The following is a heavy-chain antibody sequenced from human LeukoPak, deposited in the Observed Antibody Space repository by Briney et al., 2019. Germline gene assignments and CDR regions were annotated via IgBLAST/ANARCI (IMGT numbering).Heavy chain of an antibody. D-gene: IGHD2-21*02. J-gene: IGHJ4*02. CDR3: ARGNPYCGGDCYYY. V-gene: IGHV4-59*01. CDR2: IYYSGST. CDR1: GGSISSYY. Sequence: PSETLSLTCTVSGGSISSYYWSWIRQPPGKGLEWIGYIYYSGSTNYNPSLKSRVTISVDTSKNQFSLKLSSVTAADTAVYYCARGNPYCGGDCYYYWGQGTLVTVSS.